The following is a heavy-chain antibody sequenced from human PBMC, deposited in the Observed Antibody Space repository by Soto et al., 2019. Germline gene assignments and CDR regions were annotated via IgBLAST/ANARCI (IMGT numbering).Heavy chain of an antibody. D-gene: IGHD3-3*01. J-gene: IGHJ4*02. CDR3: AREKAHYDFWSGIGY. V-gene: IGHV4-31*03. CDR2: IYYSGST. Sequence: SETLSLTCTVSGGSISSGGYYWSWIRQHPGKGLEWIGYIYYSGSTYYNPSLKSRVTISVDTSKNQFSLKLSSVTAADTAVYYCAREKAHYDFWSGIGYWGQGTLVTVSS. CDR1: GGSISSGGYY.